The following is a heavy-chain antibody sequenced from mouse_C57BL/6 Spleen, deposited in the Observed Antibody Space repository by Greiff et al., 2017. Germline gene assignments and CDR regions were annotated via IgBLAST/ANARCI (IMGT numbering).Heavy chain of an antibody. V-gene: IGHV1-61*01. CDR2: IYPSDSET. CDR3: ARSSSGYGGAMDY. D-gene: IGHD3-2*02. CDR1: GYTFTSYW. J-gene: IGHJ4*01. Sequence: QVQLKQPGAELVRPGSSVKLSCKASGYTFTSYWMDWVKQRPGQGLEWIGNIYPSDSETHYNQKFKDKATLTVDKSSSTAYMQLSSLTSEDSAVYYCARSSSGYGGAMDYWGQGTSVTVSS.